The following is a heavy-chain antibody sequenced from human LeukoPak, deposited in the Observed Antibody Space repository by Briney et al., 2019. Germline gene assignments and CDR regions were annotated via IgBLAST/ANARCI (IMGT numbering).Heavy chain of an antibody. V-gene: IGHV3-7*01. CDR1: GFTFTNYW. Sequence: GGSLRLSCAASGFTFTNYWMSWVRQAPGKGLELVANIKQDRSEKYYVDSVKGRFTISRDNAKNSLYLQMNSLRVEDTAVYYCARLREIPVFGVVTKSTSYFDYWGQGTLVTVS. D-gene: IGHD3-3*01. CDR2: IKQDRSEK. J-gene: IGHJ4*02. CDR3: ARLREIPVFGVVTKSTSYFDY.